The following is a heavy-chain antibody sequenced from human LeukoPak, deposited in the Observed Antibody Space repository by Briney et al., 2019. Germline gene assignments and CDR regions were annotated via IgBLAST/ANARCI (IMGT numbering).Heavy chain of an antibody. D-gene: IGHD3-16*01. Sequence: SQTLSLTCTVSGGSISSGSYYWSWIRQPAGKGLEWIGRICTSGSTNYNPSLKSRVTISVDTSKNQFSLKLSSVTAADTAVYYCARDRLGDLDYWGQGTLVTVSS. CDR1: GGSISSGSYY. CDR3: ARDRLGDLDY. V-gene: IGHV4-61*02. CDR2: ICTSGST. J-gene: IGHJ4*02.